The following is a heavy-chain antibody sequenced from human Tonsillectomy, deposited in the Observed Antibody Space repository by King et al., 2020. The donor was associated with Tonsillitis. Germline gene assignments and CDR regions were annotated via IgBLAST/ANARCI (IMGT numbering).Heavy chain of an antibody. Sequence: QLQESGPGLVKPSETLSLTCTVSGGSISSYYWSWIRQPAGKGLEWIGRIYTSGSTNYNPSLKSRVTMSVDTSKNQFSLKLSTVTAADTAVYYCARVTDYDFWSGFQTVAFDIWGQGTMVTVSS. V-gene: IGHV4-4*07. D-gene: IGHD3-3*01. CDR1: GGSISSYY. CDR3: ARVTDYDFWSGFQTVAFDI. J-gene: IGHJ3*02. CDR2: IYTSGST.